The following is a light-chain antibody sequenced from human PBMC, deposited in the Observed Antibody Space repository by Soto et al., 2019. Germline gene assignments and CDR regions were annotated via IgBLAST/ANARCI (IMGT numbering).Light chain of an antibody. J-gene: IGKJ2*01. CDR2: DAS. CDR1: QSVSSY. CDR3: QQRANWPHT. Sequence: EIVSTQSPATLSLSPGERATLSCRASQSVSSYLAWYQQKPGQAPRLLIYDASKRAPGIPARFSGSGSGTDFTLTISSLVPEDSAVYYCQQRANWPHTFGQGTKLEIK. V-gene: IGKV3-11*01.